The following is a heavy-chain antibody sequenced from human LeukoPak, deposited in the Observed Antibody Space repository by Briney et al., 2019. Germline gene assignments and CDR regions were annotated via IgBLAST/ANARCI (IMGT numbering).Heavy chain of an antibody. CDR3: AKCMSESGVCLNFDH. CDR1: GFAFSTYA. J-gene: IGHJ4*02. CDR2: ISSSDGGS. Sequence: GGSLRLSCEASGFAFSTYAMSWVRQAPGKGLQWVSGISSSDGGSYYTGSVVGRFAISRDNSKNTVYLQMNNLRAEDTAVYYCAKCMSESGVCLNFDHWGQGTLVAVSS. D-gene: IGHD2-8*02. V-gene: IGHV3-23*01.